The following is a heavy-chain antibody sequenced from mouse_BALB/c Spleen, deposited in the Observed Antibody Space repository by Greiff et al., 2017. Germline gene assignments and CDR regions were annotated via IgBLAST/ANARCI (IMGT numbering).Heavy chain of an antibody. Sequence: VQLQQSGAELVKPGAPVKLSCKASGYTFTSYWMNWVKQRPGRGLEWIGRIDPSDSETHYNQKFKDKATLTVDKSSSTAYIQLSSLTSEDSAVYYCARQAYYGNFPWFAYWGQGTLVTVSA. J-gene: IGHJ3*01. CDR2: IDPSDSET. CDR1: GYTFTSYW. D-gene: IGHD2-10*01. V-gene: IGHV1-69*02. CDR3: ARQAYYGNFPWFAY.